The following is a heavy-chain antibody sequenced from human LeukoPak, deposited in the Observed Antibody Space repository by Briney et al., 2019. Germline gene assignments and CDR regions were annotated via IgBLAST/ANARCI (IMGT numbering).Heavy chain of an antibody. J-gene: IGHJ4*02. CDR3: TTTGCSAGSCYSDT. D-gene: IGHD2-15*01. CDR2: IKRETDGGTT. V-gene: IGHV3-15*01. CDR1: GFTFSNAW. Sequence: KPGGSLRLSCAASGFTFSNAWMNWVRQAPGKGLEWVGRIKRETDGGTTDYAAPVKGRFTISRDDSKNTLYLQMNSLKTEDTAVYYCTTTGCSAGSCYSDTWGQGTLVTVSS.